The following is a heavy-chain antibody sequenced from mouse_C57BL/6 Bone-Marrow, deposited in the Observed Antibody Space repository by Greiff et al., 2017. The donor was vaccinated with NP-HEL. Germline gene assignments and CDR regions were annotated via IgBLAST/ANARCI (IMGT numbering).Heavy chain of an antibody. CDR1: GYTFTDYY. V-gene: IGHV1-26*01. J-gene: IGHJ3*01. CDR3: ARSRDGPYGGFAY. D-gene: IGHD1-1*01. Sequence: VQLQQSGPELVKPGASVKISCKASGYTFTDYYMNWVKQSHGKSLEWIGDINPNNGGTSYNQKFKGKATLTVDKSSSTAYMELRSLTSEDSAVYYCARSRDGPYGGFAYWGQGTLVTVSA. CDR2: INPNNGGT.